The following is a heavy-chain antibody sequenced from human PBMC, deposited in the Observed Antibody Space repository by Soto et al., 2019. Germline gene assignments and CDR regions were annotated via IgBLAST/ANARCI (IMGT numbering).Heavy chain of an antibody. CDR3: ARDLAWKRGKVGRYYYGMDV. D-gene: IGHD1-1*01. Sequence: LRLSCAASGFIFSDYYMSWVRQTPGKGLEWISYISTRSTYTNYADSVKGRFTISRDNTKNSLYLQMDSLRVEDTAVYYCARDLAWKRGKVGRYYYGMDVWGQGTTVTVSS. CDR1: GFIFSDYY. J-gene: IGHJ6*02. V-gene: IGHV3-11*06. CDR2: ISTRSTYT.